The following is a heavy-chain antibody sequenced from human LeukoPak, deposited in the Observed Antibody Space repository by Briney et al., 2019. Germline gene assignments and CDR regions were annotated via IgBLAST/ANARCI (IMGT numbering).Heavy chain of an antibody. V-gene: IGHV2-5*01. CDR2: IYWNDDK. Sequence: TLSLTCTVSGGSINNTLFYWGWIRQPPGKALEWLALIYWNDDKRYSPSLKSGLTITKDTSKNQVVLTMTNMDPVDTATYYCAHRRSITAAGTGGFDYWGQGTLVTVSS. D-gene: IGHD6-13*01. CDR3: AHRRSITAAGTGGFDY. J-gene: IGHJ4*02. CDR1: GGSINNTLFY.